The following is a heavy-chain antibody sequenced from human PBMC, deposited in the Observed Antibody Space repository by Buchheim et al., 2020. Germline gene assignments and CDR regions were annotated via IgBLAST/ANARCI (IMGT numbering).Heavy chain of an antibody. V-gene: IGHV4-34*01. Sequence: QVQLQQWGAGLLKPSETLSLTCAVYGGSFSDYYWSWIRQPPGKGLEWIGEINHSGSTNFNPSLKSQVTMSVDTSKNQFSLKLSSVTAADTAVYYCARDSERATVYWGQGNL. CDR3: ARDSERATVY. CDR2: INHSGST. D-gene: IGHD1-26*01. CDR1: GGSFSDYY. J-gene: IGHJ4*02.